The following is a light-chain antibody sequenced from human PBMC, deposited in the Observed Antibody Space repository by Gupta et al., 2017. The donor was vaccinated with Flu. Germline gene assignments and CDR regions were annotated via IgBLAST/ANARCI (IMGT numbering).Light chain of an antibody. CDR3: QQEDSTPRT. V-gene: IGKV4-1*01. Sequence: DIVMTQSPDSLAVSLGERATINCKSSQSVSDSSNNKNYLVWYQQKPGQPPKLLIYWASTRESGVPDRFSGSGSGTDFTLTISSLQAEDVAVYYCQQEDSTPRTFGQGTKVEVK. CDR1: QSVSDSSNNKNY. J-gene: IGKJ1*01. CDR2: WAS.